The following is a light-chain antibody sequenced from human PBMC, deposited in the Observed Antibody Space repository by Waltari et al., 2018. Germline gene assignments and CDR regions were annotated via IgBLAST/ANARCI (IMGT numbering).Light chain of an antibody. CDR1: SSDAGGYHS. J-gene: IGLJ3*02. CDR2: ELN. CDR3: SSYAGGSTLGV. Sequence: QSALTQPRSVSGSPGQSVTLSCTGHSSDAGGYHSVSWYQHHPGKAPKLIIYELNKRPSGVPDRFSGSKSGNTASLTVSGLQADDEGDYYCSSYAGGSTLGVFGGGTKLTVL. V-gene: IGLV2-11*01.